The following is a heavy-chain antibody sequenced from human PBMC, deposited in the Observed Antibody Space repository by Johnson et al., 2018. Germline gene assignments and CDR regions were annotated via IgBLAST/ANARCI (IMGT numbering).Heavy chain of an antibody. Sequence: EVQLVESGGGLVQPGGSLRLSCTTSGFTFNKYALTWVRQAPGKGLEWVSAINGAGGSTYYADSVKGRFTISRDNSKNTVYLQMKRLRAEDTAVYYCATGIWFGELFRWGQGTLVTVSS. CDR3: ATGIWFGELFR. CDR1: GFTFNKYA. V-gene: IGHV3-23*04. J-gene: IGHJ4*02. D-gene: IGHD3-10*01. CDR2: INGAGGST.